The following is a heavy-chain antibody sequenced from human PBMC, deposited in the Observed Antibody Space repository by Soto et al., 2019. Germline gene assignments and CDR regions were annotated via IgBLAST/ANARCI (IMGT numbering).Heavy chain of an antibody. CDR2: ISYDGSNK. CDR3: ARQLVVYYYGMDV. Sequence: GGSLRLSCAASGFTFSSYAMHWVRQAPGKGLEWVAVISYDGSNKYYADSVKGRFTISRDNSKNTLYLQMNSLRAEDTAVYYCARQLVVYYYGMDVWGQGTTVTVSS. D-gene: IGHD6-6*01. J-gene: IGHJ6*02. V-gene: IGHV3-30-3*01. CDR1: GFTFSSYA.